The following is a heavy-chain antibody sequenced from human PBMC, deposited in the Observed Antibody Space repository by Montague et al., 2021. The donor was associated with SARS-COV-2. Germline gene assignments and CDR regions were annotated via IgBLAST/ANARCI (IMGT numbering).Heavy chain of an antibody. Sequence: SLRLSCAASGFTFSSYAMSWVRQAPGKGLEWVSAISGGGSTYYADSVKGRFTISRDNSKNTLYLQMNSLRAEDTAVYYCAKRYCSGGSCYSGFDPWGQGTLVTVSS. J-gene: IGHJ5*02. CDR3: AKRYCSGGSCYSGFDP. CDR2: ISGGGST. D-gene: IGHD2-15*01. V-gene: IGHV3-23*01. CDR1: GFTFSSYA.